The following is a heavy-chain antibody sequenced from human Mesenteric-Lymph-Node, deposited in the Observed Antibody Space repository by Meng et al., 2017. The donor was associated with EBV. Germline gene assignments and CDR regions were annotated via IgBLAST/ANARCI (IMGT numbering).Heavy chain of an antibody. V-gene: IGHV3-11*01. Sequence: QVALVESGGGLFQPGGSLRLSFAASGFTFSDFYINWIRQAPGKGLEWVSSISNIGTTKDYADSVRGRFTISRDSAGSSLYLQMNSLRAEDTAVYYCAAGNWEAFDYWGQGTLVTVSS. CDR3: AAGNWEAFDY. CDR1: GFTFSDFY. D-gene: IGHD7-27*01. CDR2: ISNIGTTK. J-gene: IGHJ4*02.